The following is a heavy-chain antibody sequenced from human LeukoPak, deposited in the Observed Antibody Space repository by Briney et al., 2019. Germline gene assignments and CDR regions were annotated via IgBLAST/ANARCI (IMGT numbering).Heavy chain of an antibody. CDR2: INHSGST. V-gene: IGHV4-34*01. Sequence: PSETLSLTCAVYGGSFSGYYWSWIRQPPGKGLEWIGEINHSGSTNYNPSLKSRVTISVDTSKNQFSLKLSSVTAADTAVYYCARGRRHRITMVRGALGYMDVWGKGTTVTVSS. CDR1: GGSFSGYY. CDR3: ARGRRHRITMVRGALGYMDV. J-gene: IGHJ6*03. D-gene: IGHD3-10*01.